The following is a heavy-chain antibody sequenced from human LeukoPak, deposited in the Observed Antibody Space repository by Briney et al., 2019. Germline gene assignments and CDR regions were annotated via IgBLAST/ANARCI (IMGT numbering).Heavy chain of an antibody. CDR3: AREYSYGFYFDY. J-gene: IGHJ4*02. CDR2: INPNSGGA. D-gene: IGHD5-18*01. V-gene: IGHV1-2*06. Sequence: ASVKVSCKASGYTFTGYYIHWVRQAPGQGLEWMGRINPNSGGANYAQKFQGRVTMTRDTSITTAYMELSRLRSGDTAVYYCAREYSYGFYFDYWGQGTLVTVSS. CDR1: GYTFTGYY.